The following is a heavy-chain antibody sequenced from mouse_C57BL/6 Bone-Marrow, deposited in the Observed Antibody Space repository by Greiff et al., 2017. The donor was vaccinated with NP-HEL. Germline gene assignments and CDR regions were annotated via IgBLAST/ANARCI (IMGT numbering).Heavy chain of an antibody. J-gene: IGHJ2*01. V-gene: IGHV1-54*01. CDR1: GYAFTNYL. CDR2: INPGSGGT. Sequence: LQESGAELVRPGTSVKVSCKASGYAFTNYLIEWVKQRPGQGLEWIGVINPGSGGTNYNEKFKGKATLTADKSSSTAYMQLSSLTSEDSAVYFCARVDYSNYRSFFDYWGQGTTLTVSS. D-gene: IGHD2-5*01. CDR3: ARVDYSNYRSFFDY.